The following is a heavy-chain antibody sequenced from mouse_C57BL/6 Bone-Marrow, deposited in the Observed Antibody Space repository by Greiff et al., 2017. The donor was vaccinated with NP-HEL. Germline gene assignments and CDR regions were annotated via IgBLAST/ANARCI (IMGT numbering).Heavy chain of an antibody. J-gene: IGHJ4*01. D-gene: IGHD1-1*01. V-gene: IGHV1-69*01. Sequence: QVQLQQPGAELVMPGASVKLSCKASGYTFTSYWMHWVKQRPGQGLEWIGEIDPSDSYTNYNQKFKGKSTLTVDKSSSTAYMQLSSLTSEDSAVYYCARYTTVVAEYYAMDYWGQGTSVTVSS. CDR3: ARYTTVVAEYYAMDY. CDR1: GYTFTSYW. CDR2: IDPSDSYT.